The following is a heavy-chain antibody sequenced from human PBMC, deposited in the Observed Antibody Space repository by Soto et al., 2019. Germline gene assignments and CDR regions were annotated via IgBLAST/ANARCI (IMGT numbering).Heavy chain of an antibody. CDR1: GFTFSSYA. D-gene: IGHD6-19*01. Sequence: GGSLRLSCAASGFTFSSYAMSWVRQAPGKGLEWVSAISGSGGSTYYADSVKGRFTISRDNSKNTLYLQMNSLRAEDTAVYYCAKDFRGWLGPGMDVWGQGTTVTVSS. V-gene: IGHV3-23*01. CDR2: ISGSGGST. CDR3: AKDFRGWLGPGMDV. J-gene: IGHJ6*02.